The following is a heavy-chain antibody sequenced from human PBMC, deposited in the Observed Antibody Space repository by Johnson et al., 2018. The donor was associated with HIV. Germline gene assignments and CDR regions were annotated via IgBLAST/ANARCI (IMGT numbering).Heavy chain of an antibody. CDR3: ARGWGRSSGTFDAFDI. D-gene: IGHD6-19*01. CDR2: IRYDGSNK. V-gene: IGHV3-30*02. J-gene: IGHJ3*02. Sequence: HWVRQAPGKGLEWVAFIRYDGSNKYYADSVKGRFTISRDNSKNTLYLQMNSLRAEDTAVYYCARGWGRSSGTFDAFDIWGQGTMVTVSS.